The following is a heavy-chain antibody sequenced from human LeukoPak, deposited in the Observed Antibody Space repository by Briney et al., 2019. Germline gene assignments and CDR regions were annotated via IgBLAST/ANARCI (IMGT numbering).Heavy chain of an antibody. CDR2: IRSDGSNK. Sequence: PGGSLRLSCAASGFTFSNYVMLWVRQAPGKGLEWVSFIRSDGSNKYYADSVKGRFTISRDNSKNTLYLQMNSLRVEDTAVYYCAKDRTELGDFVDYWGQGTLVSVSS. CDR3: AKDRTELGDFVDY. CDR1: GFTFSNYV. V-gene: IGHV3-30*02. D-gene: IGHD2-21*02. J-gene: IGHJ4*02.